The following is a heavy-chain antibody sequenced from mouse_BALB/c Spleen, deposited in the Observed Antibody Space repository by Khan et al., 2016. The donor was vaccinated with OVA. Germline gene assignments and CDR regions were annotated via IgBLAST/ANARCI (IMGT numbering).Heavy chain of an antibody. CDR2: INTYTGEP. Sequence: QIQLVQSGPELKKPGETVKISCKASGYTFTNYGMNWVKQSPGKALKWMGWINTYTGEPTYADDFKGRFAFSLETSASTAYLQINHLKNEDTATNFCARPPYFYYSMDNWGQGTSVTGSS. V-gene: IGHV9-3-1*01. D-gene: IGHD2-10*01. J-gene: IGHJ4*01. CDR3: ARPPYFYYSMDN. CDR1: GYTFTNYG.